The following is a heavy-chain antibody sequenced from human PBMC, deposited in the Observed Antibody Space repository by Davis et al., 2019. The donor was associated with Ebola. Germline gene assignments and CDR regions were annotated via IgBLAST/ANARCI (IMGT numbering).Heavy chain of an antibody. V-gene: IGHV3-23*01. Sequence: GESLKISCAASGFTFSSYAMSWVRQAPGKGLEWVSAISGSGGSTYYADSVKGRFTISRDNSKNTLYLQMNSLRVEDTAVYYCAKPATVTTLGPIDYWGQGTLVTVSS. CDR2: ISGSGGST. CDR1: GFTFSSYA. D-gene: IGHD4-17*01. J-gene: IGHJ4*02. CDR3: AKPATVTTLGPIDY.